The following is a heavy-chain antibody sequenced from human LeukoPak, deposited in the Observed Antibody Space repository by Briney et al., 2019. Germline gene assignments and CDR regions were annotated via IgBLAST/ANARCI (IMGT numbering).Heavy chain of an antibody. CDR3: ASALRCLGEPSHIDY. V-gene: IGHV1-18*01. CDR1: GYTFTSYG. J-gene: IGHJ4*02. Sequence: GSVKVSCKASGYTFTSYGICWVRQAPGQGLEWVGWISAENDNTNYAQTLQGRVTITTDTSTSTAYMELSSLRADDTAVYYCASALRCLGEPSHIDYWGQGTLVTASS. D-gene: IGHD3-10*01. CDR2: ISAENDNT.